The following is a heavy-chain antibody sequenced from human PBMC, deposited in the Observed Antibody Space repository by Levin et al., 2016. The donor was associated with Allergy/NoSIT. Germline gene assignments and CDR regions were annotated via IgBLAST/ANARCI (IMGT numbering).Heavy chain of an antibody. CDR3: ARGPYGIRGGFDI. CDR1: GFTVSSNY. CDR2: IYSGGST. V-gene: IGHV3-66*01. J-gene: IGHJ3*02. D-gene: IGHD3-10*01. Sequence: GESLKISCAASGFTVSSNYMSWVRQAPGKGLEWVSVIYSGGSTYYADSVKGRFTISRDNSKNTLYLQMNSLRAEDTAVYYCARGPYGIRGGFDIWGQGTMVTVSS.